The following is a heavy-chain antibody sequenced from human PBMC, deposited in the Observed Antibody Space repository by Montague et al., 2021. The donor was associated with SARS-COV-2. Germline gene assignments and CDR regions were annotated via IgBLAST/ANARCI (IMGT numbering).Heavy chain of an antibody. J-gene: IGHJ6*02. D-gene: IGHD3-10*01. CDR1: GTCITSYY. CDR3: ARGCPSYFGAGSHCYGMDV. CDR2: ISDSGST. Sequence: SETLSLTCSVSGTCITSYYWNWIRQPPGKGLEWIGYISDSGSTNYSPSLKSRVTMSVDTSKNQMSLKLTSVTAADTAVYYCARGCPSYFGAGSHCYGMDVWGQGTTVTVSS. V-gene: IGHV4-59*01.